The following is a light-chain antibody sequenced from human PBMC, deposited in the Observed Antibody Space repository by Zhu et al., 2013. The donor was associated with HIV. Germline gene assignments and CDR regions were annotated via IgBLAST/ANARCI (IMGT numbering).Light chain of an antibody. CDR1: QDITNY. V-gene: IGKV1-33*01. CDR3: LQDYNYPWT. CDR2: DAA. Sequence: DIQMTQSPSSLSASVGDRVTITCRASQDITNYLNWYQQKPGKAPKLLIYDAANLETGVPSKFSGSGSGTDFTFTISSLQPEDIATYYCLQDYNYPWTFGQGTKVEIK. J-gene: IGKJ1*01.